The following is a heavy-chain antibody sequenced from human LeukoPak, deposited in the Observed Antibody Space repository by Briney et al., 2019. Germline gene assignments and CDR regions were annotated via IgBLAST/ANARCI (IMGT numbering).Heavy chain of an antibody. CDR2: IYYSGST. CDR1: GGSISSSSYY. D-gene: IGHD1-26*01. CDR3: AAVGATTGSPESNWFDP. Sequence: SETLSLTCTVSGGSISSSSYYWGWIRQPPGKGLEWIGSIYYSGSTYYNPSLKSRVTISVDTSKNQFSLKLSSVIAADTAVYYCAAVGATTGSPESNWFDPWGQGTLVTVSS. J-gene: IGHJ5*02. V-gene: IGHV4-39*01.